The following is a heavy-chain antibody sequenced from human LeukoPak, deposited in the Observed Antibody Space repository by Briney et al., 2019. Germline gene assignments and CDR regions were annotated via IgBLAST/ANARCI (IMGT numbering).Heavy chain of an antibody. CDR2: VSGNGHRT. D-gene: IGHD3-22*01. J-gene: IGHJ4*02. Sequence: GGSLRLSCAASGLTFTTYAMSWVRQASGKGLEWVSSVSGNGHRTYYADSVKGRFIISSDNSKNMVFLQMNSLRVEDTALYYCVKAVDSGGYNFERGANYWGQGTLVTVSS. V-gene: IGHV3-23*01. CDR1: GLTFTTYA. CDR3: VKAVDSGGYNFERGANY.